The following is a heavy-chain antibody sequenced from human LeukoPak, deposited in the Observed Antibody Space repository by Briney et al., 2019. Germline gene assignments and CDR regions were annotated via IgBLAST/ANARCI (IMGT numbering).Heavy chain of an antibody. Sequence: GGSLRLSCAASGFTFHDFAIHWVRQAPGKGLEWESGISWNSGSISYADSVKGRFTISRDNAKNSLFLQMTSLRAEDTALYYCAKELYSTTYGFPFDYWGQGTLVTVSS. CDR2: ISWNSGSI. CDR1: GFTFHDFA. V-gene: IGHV3-9*01. J-gene: IGHJ4*02. D-gene: IGHD3-10*01. CDR3: AKELYSTTYGFPFDY.